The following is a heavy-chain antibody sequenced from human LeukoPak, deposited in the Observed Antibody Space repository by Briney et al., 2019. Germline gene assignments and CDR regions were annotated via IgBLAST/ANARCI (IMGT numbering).Heavy chain of an antibody. J-gene: IGHJ3*02. D-gene: IGHD4-23*01. Sequence: ASVKVSCKTSGYTFTGYYMHWVRQAPGQGLEWMGWINPYSGDTNYAQRFQGRVTMTRDTSISTAYMELSRLRSDDTAVYYCAGGRTYGGNSLDAFDIWGQGTVVTVSS. V-gene: IGHV1-2*02. CDR1: GYTFTGYY. CDR3: AGGRTYGGNSLDAFDI. CDR2: INPYSGDT.